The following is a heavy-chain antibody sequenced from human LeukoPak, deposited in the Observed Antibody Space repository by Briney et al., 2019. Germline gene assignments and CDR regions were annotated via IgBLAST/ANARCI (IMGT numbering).Heavy chain of an antibody. Sequence: GGSLRLSCAGSGFTFGDHSMSWVRQAPGKGLEWVANIKEDESEKYYVGSVQGRFTISRDNAKNSLYLQMNSLRAEDTAVYYCARGWLVRDFDIWGQGTMVTVSS. CDR1: GFTFGDHS. CDR2: IKEDESEK. J-gene: IGHJ3*02. V-gene: IGHV3-7*01. D-gene: IGHD6-19*01. CDR3: ARGWLVRDFDI.